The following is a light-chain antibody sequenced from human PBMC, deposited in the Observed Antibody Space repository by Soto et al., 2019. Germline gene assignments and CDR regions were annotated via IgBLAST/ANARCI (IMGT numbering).Light chain of an antibody. V-gene: IGKV3-20*01. CDR1: QAVSSIL. CDR3: PQHGTSHI. CDR2: GAS. Sequence: VLSRSSAYHYLYPGERATLSCRASQAVSSILLAWYQQKPGQAPRLLIYGASSRATGIPDRFSGSGSGTDFTLTVSSLEPEDFAVYYCPQHGTSHIFGGGTRVDIK. J-gene: IGKJ4*01.